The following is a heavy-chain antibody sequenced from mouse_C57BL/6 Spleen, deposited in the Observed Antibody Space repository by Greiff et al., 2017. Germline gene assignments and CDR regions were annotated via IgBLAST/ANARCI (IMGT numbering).Heavy chain of an antibody. CDR3: ARYLGRRAMDY. J-gene: IGHJ4*01. Sequence: QVHVKQPGAELVKPGASVKLSCKASGYTFTSYWMHWVKQRPGQGLEWIGMIHPNSGSTNYNEKFKSKATLTVDKSSSTAYMQLSSLTSEDSAVYYCARYLGRRAMDYWGQGTSVTVSS. CDR1: GYTFTSYW. V-gene: IGHV1-64*01. CDR2: IHPNSGST. D-gene: IGHD4-1*01.